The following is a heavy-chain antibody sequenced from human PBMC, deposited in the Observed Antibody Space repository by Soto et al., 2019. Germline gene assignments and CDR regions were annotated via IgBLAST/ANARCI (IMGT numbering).Heavy chain of an antibody. J-gene: IGHJ5*02. CDR2: IYYSGST. Sequence: SETLSLTCTVSGGSISSSSYYWGWIRQPPGKGLEWIGSIYYSGSTYYNPSLKSRVTISVDTSKNQFSLKLSSVTAADTAVYYCAQYLEYCSGGTCSGWFNPLGQGTLVTVSS. CDR3: AQYLEYCSGGTCSGWFNP. D-gene: IGHD2-15*01. CDR1: GGSISSSSYY. V-gene: IGHV4-39*01.